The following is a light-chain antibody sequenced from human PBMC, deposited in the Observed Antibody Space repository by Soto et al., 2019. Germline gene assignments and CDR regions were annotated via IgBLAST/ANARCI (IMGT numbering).Light chain of an antibody. Sequence: PGAIATLSCRASQSVSTYLAWYQQKPGQAPRLLIYAAFNRATGVPARFRGSGSGTDFTLTISGLEPEDFAVYYCQQYGSSPLISFGQGTRLEIK. CDR1: QSVSTY. CDR2: AAF. CDR3: QQYGSSPLIS. V-gene: IGKV3-11*01. J-gene: IGKJ5*01.